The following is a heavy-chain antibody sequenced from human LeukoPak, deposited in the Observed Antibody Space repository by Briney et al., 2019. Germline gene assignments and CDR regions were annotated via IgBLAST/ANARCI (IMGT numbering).Heavy chain of an antibody. CDR2: INHSGST. V-gene: IGHV4-34*01. CDR1: GGSFSGYY. CDR3: ARDLTTDWNDYYGMDV. D-gene: IGHD1-1*01. Sequence: PSETLSLTCAVYGGSFSGYYWSWIRQPPGKGLEWIGEINHSGSTNYNPSLKSRVTISVDTSKNQFSLKLSSVTAADTAVYYCARDLTTDWNDYYGMDVWGQGTTVTVSS. J-gene: IGHJ6*02.